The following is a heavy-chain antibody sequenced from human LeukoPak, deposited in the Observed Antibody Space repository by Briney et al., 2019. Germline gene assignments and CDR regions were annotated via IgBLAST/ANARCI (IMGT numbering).Heavy chain of an antibody. Sequence: KPGGSLRLSCAASGFTFSSYTFNWVRQAPGTGLEWVASITSTSTYIYYADSVQGRFAVSRDNAKNSLYLQMNSLRAEDTAVFYCVRRGPNNSGLDYWGQGTLVTVSS. D-gene: IGHD5-12*01. CDR3: VRRGPNNSGLDY. V-gene: IGHV3-21*01. CDR1: GFTFSSYT. J-gene: IGHJ4*02. CDR2: ITSTSTYI.